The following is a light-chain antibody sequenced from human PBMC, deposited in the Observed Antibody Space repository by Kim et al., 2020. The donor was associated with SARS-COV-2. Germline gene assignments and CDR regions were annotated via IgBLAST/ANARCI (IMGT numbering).Light chain of an antibody. CDR1: SSNIGSNT. J-gene: IGLJ1*01. CDR3: AAWDDSLNGPV. V-gene: IGLV1-44*01. CDR2: SNY. Sequence: GQRVTISCSGSSSNIGSNTVNWYQQLPGAAPKPLIYSNYQRHSGVPDRFSGSKSGTSVSLAISGLQSEDEADYYCAAWDDSLNGPVFGTGTKVTVL.